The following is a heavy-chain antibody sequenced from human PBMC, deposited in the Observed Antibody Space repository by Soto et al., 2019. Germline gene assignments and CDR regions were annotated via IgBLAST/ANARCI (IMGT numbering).Heavy chain of an antibody. CDR3: ATDLCKLLPHAFDI. J-gene: IGHJ3*02. CDR2: FDPEDGET. V-gene: IGHV1-24*01. Sequence: ASVKVSCKVSGYTLTELSMHWVRQAPGKGLEWMGGFDPEDGETIYAQKFQGRVTMTEDTSTDTAYMELSSLRSEDTAVYYCATDLCKLLPHAFDIWGQGTMVTVSS. D-gene: IGHD3-22*01. CDR1: GYTLTELS.